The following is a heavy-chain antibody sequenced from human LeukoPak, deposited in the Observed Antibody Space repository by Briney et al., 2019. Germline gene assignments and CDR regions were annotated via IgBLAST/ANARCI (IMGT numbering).Heavy chain of an antibody. CDR2: LKSSGGTT. D-gene: IGHD1-1*01. CDR3: AREDPHTYNFDF. Sequence: ASVKVSCKTSGYSFTSDHMHWLRQTHEQGLEWVGILKSSGGTTVYAQKFQGSVTVTRDTSTSTVYMELSSLSSEDTAVYYCAREDPHTYNFDFWGPGTLVTVSS. CDR1: GYSFTSDH. V-gene: IGHV1-46*01. J-gene: IGHJ4*02.